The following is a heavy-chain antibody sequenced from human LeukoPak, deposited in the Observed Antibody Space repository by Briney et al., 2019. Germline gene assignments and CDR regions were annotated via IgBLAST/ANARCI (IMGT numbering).Heavy chain of an antibody. J-gene: IGHJ4*02. Sequence: SETLSLTCTLPGGSISGYYCSWIRQPPGKGLEWIGYIDYSGSTNYNSCLKSGVTISVDTSKNQFSLWLSSGTAADTAVYYGARYGNLDRSGSYDYWGQGSLVTVSS. CDR3: ARYGNLDRSGSYDY. D-gene: IGHD3-10*01. CDR2: IDYSGST. V-gene: IGHV4-59*01. CDR1: GGSISGYY.